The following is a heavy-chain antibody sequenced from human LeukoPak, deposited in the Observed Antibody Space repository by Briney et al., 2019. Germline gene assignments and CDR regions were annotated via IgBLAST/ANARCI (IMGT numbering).Heavy chain of an antibody. D-gene: IGHD3-3*01. J-gene: IGHJ5*02. CDR3: TTRYYDFWSGNWFDP. Sequence: PGGSLRLSCAASGLTFSSYAMSWVRQAPGKGLEWVSGISGSGGSTYYADSVKGRFTISRDNSKNTLYLQMNSLKTEDTAVYYCTTRYYDFWSGNWFDPWGQGTLVTVSS. CDR1: GLTFSSYA. V-gene: IGHV3-23*01. CDR2: ISGSGGST.